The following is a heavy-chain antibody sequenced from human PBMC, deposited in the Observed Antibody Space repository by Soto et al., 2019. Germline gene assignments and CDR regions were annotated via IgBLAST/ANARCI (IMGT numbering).Heavy chain of an antibody. J-gene: IGHJ4*02. D-gene: IGHD1-1*01. V-gene: IGHV1-18*04. CDR1: GYIFTSYG. CDR2: ISAYNGNT. CDR3: ARDGWAFSDQRQGNNY. Sequence: ASVKVSCKASGYIFTSYGISWVRQAPGQGLEWMGWISAYNGNTNYAQKLQGRVTMTTDTSTSTAYMELRSLRSDDTAVYYCARDGWAFSDQRQGNNYWGQGTLVTVSS.